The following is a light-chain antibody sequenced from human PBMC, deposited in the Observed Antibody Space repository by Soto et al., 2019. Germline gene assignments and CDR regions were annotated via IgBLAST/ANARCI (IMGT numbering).Light chain of an antibody. CDR1: QSVLYSSNHQNY. CDR2: WAA. V-gene: IGKV4-1*01. J-gene: IGKJ4*01. Sequence: DIVMTQSPDSLAVSLGERATINCKSSQSVLYSSNHQNYLAWYQQKPGQPPQLLIYWAATRESGVPDRFSGSGYRTDFTLTITSLQAEDVAVYYCQQYYTTPLTFGGGTKVEIK. CDR3: QQYYTTPLT.